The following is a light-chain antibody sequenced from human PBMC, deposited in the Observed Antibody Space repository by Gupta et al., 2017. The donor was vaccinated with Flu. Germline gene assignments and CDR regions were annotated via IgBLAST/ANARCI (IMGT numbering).Light chain of an antibody. V-gene: IGKV2-28*01. CDR2: LGS. CDR1: QSLLHSNGYNY. Sequence: DIVVTQSPLSLPVTPGEPASISCRSSQSLLHSNGYNYLDWYLQKPGQSPQLLIYLGSNRASGVPDRFSGSGSGTDFTLKISRVEAEDVGVYYCMQALQRGTFGGGTKVEIK. J-gene: IGKJ4*01. CDR3: MQALQRGT.